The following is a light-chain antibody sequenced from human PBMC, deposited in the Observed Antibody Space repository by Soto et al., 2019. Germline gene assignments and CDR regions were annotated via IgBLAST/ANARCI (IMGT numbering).Light chain of an antibody. CDR3: QQYVTSSART. CDR2: GIS. V-gene: IGKV3-20*01. J-gene: IGKJ1*01. CDR1: HTISSSY. Sequence: EIVLTQSPGTLSLSPGERATLSCRASHTISSSYLAWYQQKPGQAPRLLMYGISRRATGIPDRFSGSGSGTDFPLTITRLEPEDFAVYYCQQYVTSSARTFGQGTKVEIK.